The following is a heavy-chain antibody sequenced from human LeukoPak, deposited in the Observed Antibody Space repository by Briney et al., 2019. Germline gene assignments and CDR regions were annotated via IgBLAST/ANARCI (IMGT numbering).Heavy chain of an antibody. CDR2: INQDGSAK. CDR3: TGEAYCGGDCVLGLSRRGGYYYYYYGMDV. V-gene: IGHV3-7*04. Sequence: GGSLRLSCADSGFTFSNSWMAWVRQAPGRGLEWVANINQDGSAKTCVDSVKGRFTTSRDNAKNSLYLQMNSLKTEDTAVYYCTGEAYCGGDCVLGLSRRGGYYYYYYGMDVWGQGTTVTVSS. J-gene: IGHJ6*02. D-gene: IGHD2-21*02. CDR1: GFTFSNSW.